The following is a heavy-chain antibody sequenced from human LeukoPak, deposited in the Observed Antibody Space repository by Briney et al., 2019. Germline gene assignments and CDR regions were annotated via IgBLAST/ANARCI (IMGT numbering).Heavy chain of an antibody. Sequence: SETLSLTCTVSGGSISSSSYYWGWIRQPPGKGLEWIGSIYYSGSTYYNPSLKSRVTISVDTSKNQFSLKLSSVTAADTAVYYCARAYGGYDSLFDYWGQGTLVTVSS. CDR3: ARAYGGYDSLFDY. D-gene: IGHD5-12*01. V-gene: IGHV4-39*07. CDR1: GGSISSSSYY. J-gene: IGHJ4*02. CDR2: IYYSGST.